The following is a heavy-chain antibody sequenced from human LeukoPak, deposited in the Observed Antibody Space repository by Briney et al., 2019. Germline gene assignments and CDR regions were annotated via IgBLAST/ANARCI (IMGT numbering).Heavy chain of an antibody. V-gene: IGHV1-2*06. D-gene: IGHD1-26*01. CDR2: INPNIGGT. CDR1: GCTFTVYY. CDR3: SRAGVVGFDY. J-gene: IGHJ4*02. Sequence: DSVTVSCKASGCTFTVYYMHWVRQAPGPGLEWVGRINPNIGGTNYAQKFQGRVTMTTDTSISTAYIELSRVRSDGTAVAYGSRAGVVGFDYWGQGTLVTVSS.